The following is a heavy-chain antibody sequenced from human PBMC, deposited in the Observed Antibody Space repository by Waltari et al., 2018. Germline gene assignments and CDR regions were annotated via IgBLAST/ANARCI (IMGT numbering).Heavy chain of an antibody. D-gene: IGHD6-13*01. CDR3: ARDGTAAGVVNAFDI. V-gene: IGHV4-59*12. CDR1: GGSIGNFY. J-gene: IGHJ3*02. Sequence: QVQLQESGPGLVKPSETLSLTCTVTGGSIGNFYWSWMRQSPTKGLEYIGHIFHTVVTNYNPSLHGRVSLSVDTSKNRFSLYLRSVTAADTAVYYCARDGTAAGVVNAFDIWGRGTQVTVSS. CDR2: IFHTVVT.